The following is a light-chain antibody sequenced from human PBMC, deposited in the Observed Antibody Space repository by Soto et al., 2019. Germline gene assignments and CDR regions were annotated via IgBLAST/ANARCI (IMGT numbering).Light chain of an antibody. Sequence: QPVRTQSPSASPSLGASVKLTCTLSSGHSSYAIAWHQQQPEKGPRYLMKVDSDGSHTKGDGIPDRFSGSSSGPERYLHISSLQSEDESDYYCQTWGTGIHVVFGGGTKLTVL. CDR3: QTWGTGIHVV. V-gene: IGLV4-69*01. J-gene: IGLJ2*01. CDR2: VDSDGSH. CDR1: SGHSSYA.